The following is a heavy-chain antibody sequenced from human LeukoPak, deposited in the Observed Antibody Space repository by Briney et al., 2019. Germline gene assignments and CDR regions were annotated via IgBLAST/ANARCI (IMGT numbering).Heavy chain of an antibody. Sequence: GGSLRLSCAASKFTFSSYSMNWVRQAPGKGLEWVSSIFPSGGEIHYADSVRGRFTISRDNSKSTLSLQMNSLRAEDTAIYYCATYRQVLLPFESWGQGTLVTVSS. D-gene: IGHD2-8*02. J-gene: IGHJ4*02. CDR2: IFPSGGEI. V-gene: IGHV3-21*04. CDR1: KFTFSSYS. CDR3: ATYRQVLLPFES.